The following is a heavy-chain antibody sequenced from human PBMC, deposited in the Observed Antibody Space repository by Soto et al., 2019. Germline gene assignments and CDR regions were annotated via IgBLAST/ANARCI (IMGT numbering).Heavy chain of an antibody. CDR3: ARLPTFYCSSTSCLNYDMDV. J-gene: IGHJ6*02. V-gene: IGHV1-2*04. D-gene: IGHD2-2*01. CDR1: GYTFTGYY. CDR2: INPNSGGT. Sequence: ASVKVSCKASGYTFTGYYMHWVRQAPGQGLEWMGWINPNSGGTNYAQKFQGWVTMTRDTSISTAYMELSRLGSDDTAVYYCARLPTFYCSSTSCLNYDMDVWGQGTTVTVSS.